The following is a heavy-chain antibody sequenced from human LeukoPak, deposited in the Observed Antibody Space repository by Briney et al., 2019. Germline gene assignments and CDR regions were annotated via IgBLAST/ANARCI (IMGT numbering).Heavy chain of an antibody. Sequence: PGGSLRLSCAASGFTFDDYAMHWVRQAPGKGLEWVSGISWNSGSIGYADSVKGRFTISRDNAKNSLYLQMNSLRAEDTALYYCAKDSGDYSNCDFDYWGQGTLVTVSS. D-gene: IGHD4-11*01. CDR2: ISWNSGSI. CDR1: GFTFDDYA. V-gene: IGHV3-9*01. CDR3: AKDSGDYSNCDFDY. J-gene: IGHJ4*02.